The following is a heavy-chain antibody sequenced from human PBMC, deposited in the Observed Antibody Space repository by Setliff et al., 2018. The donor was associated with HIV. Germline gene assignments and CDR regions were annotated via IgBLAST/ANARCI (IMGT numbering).Heavy chain of an antibody. CDR3: AKDFNLGLSRYSDH. J-gene: IGHJ4*02. D-gene: IGHD2-21*01. CDR1: GFTLSSYG. Sequence: LRLSCAASGFTLSSYGMHWVRQAPGKGLEWVAFIRYDGSHQYYGDSVKGRFTISRDDSNNTVYLQMNSLRAEDTAMYYCAKDFNLGLSRYSDHWGQGTLVTVS. CDR2: IRYDGSHQ. V-gene: IGHV3-30*02.